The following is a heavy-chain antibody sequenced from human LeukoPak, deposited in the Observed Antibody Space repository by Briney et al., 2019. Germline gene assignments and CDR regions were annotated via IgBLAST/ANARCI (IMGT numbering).Heavy chain of an antibody. CDR1: GYTFTSYA. CDR3: ARDRTRIAAAGGGDY. J-gene: IGHJ4*02. CDR2: INAGNGNT. D-gene: IGHD6-13*01. Sequence: ASVKVSCKASGYTFTSYAMHWVRRAPGQRLEWMGWINAGNGNTKYSQKFQGRVTITRDTSASTAYMELSSLRSEDTAVYYCARDRTRIAAAGGGDYWGQGTLVTVSS. V-gene: IGHV1-3*01.